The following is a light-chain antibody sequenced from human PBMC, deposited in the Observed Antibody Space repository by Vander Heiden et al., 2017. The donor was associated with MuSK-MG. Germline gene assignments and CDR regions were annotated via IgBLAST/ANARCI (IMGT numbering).Light chain of an antibody. CDR1: QSVRSN. Sequence: EIVMTQSPATLSVSPGERAPLSCRARQSVRSNLAWDQQKPGQAPRLLIYGASTRATGIPARFSGSGSGTEFTINISSLQSEDFAGYYCQQYNNWPRVTFGPGTKVDIK. J-gene: IGKJ3*01. CDR3: QQYNNWPRVT. CDR2: GAS. V-gene: IGKV3-15*01.